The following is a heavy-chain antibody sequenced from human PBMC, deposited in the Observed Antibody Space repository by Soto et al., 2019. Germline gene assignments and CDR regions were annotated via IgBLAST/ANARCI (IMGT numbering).Heavy chain of an antibody. CDR3: ARDRGSGWYFDY. Sequence: ASVKVSCKASGGTFSSYAISWVRQAPGQGLEWMGGIIPIFGTANYAQKFQGRVTITADESTSTAYMELSSLRSEDTAVYYCARDRGSGWYFDYWGQGTLVTVSS. CDR2: IIPIFGTA. V-gene: IGHV1-69*13. J-gene: IGHJ4*02. CDR1: GGTFSSYA. D-gene: IGHD6-19*01.